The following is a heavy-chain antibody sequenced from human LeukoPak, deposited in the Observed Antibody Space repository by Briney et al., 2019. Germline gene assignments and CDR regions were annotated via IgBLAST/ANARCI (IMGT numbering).Heavy chain of an antibody. V-gene: IGHV3-74*01. J-gene: IGHJ4*02. D-gene: IGHD3-3*01. Sequence: PGRSLRLSCAASGFTFSSYWMHWVRQAPGKGLVWVSRINSDGSSTSYADSVKGRFTISRDNAKNTLYLQMNSLRAEDTAVYYCARDDFWSGYDYWGQGTLVTVSS. CDR2: INSDGSST. CDR3: ARDDFWSGYDY. CDR1: GFTFSSYW.